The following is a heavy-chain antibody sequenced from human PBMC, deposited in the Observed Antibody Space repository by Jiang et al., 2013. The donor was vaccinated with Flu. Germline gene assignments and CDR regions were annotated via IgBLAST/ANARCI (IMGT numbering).Heavy chain of an antibody. V-gene: IGHV5-51*01. Sequence: GAEVKKPGESLKISCKGSGYSFTSYWIGWVRQMPGKGLEWMGIIYPGDSDTRYSPSFQGQVTISADKSISTAYLQWSSLKASDTAMYYCARQMEGKQWLDGFDYWGQGTLVTVSS. CDR3: ARQMEGKQWLDGFDY. CDR1: GYSFTSYW. D-gene: IGHD6-19*01. J-gene: IGHJ4*02. CDR2: IYPGDSDT.